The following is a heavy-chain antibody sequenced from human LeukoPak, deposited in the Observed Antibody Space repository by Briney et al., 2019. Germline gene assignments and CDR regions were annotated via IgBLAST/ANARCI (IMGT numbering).Heavy chain of an antibody. Sequence: PGGSLRLSCTASGFTVSSNYMTWVRQAPGKGLECVSVIHSGGATYYADSVKGRFTISRDNSKNTLYLQMNSLSVEDTAVYYCAAKWLLRRYWGQGTWSPSPQ. CDR1: GFTVSSNY. CDR3: AAKWLLRRY. D-gene: IGHD3-22*01. CDR2: IHSGGAT. J-gene: IGHJ4*02. V-gene: IGHV3-66*01.